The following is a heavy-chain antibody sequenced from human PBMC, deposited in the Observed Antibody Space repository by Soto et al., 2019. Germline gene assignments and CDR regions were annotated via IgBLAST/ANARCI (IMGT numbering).Heavy chain of an antibody. CDR1: GYTFSSNA. J-gene: IGHJ4*02. CDR3: ARILYVSSGYNLYFDY. Sequence: QVQLVQSGAEKKKPGASVRVSCTASGYTFSSNAIHWVRQAPGQRLEWMCWINPAYGNTKYSQKLQRRLTITRDTTGSTAYMELSSLKSEDTAVYYCARILYVSSGYNLYFDYWGQVTLVTVS. V-gene: IGHV1-3*05. CDR2: INPAYGNT. D-gene: IGHD3-22*01.